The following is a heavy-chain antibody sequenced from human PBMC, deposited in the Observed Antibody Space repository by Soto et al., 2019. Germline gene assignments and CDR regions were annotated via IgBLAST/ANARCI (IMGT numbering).Heavy chain of an antibody. CDR2: TRNKANSYTT. J-gene: IGHJ3*02. CDR1: GFTFSDHY. Sequence: LRLSCAASGFTFSDHYMDWVRQAPGKGLEWVGRTRNKANSYTTEYAASVKGRFTISRDDSKNSLYLQMNSLKTEDTAVYYCARYYDSSGPDAFDIWGQGTMVTVSS. CDR3: ARYYDSSGPDAFDI. V-gene: IGHV3-72*01. D-gene: IGHD3-22*01.